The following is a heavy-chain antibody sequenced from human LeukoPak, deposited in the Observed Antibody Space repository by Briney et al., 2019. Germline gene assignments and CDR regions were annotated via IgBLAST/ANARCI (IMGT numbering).Heavy chain of an antibody. CDR3: ASGTYLYYFDY. Sequence: PGGSLRLSCAASGFTFSRYGMHWVRQAPGKGLEWVAVISFDGSDKYYADPVKGRFTISRDNSKNTLFLQMSSLRAEDTAVYYCASGTYLYYFDYWGQGTLVTVSS. J-gene: IGHJ4*02. D-gene: IGHD1-26*01. CDR1: GFTFSRYG. V-gene: IGHV3-30*03. CDR2: ISFDGSDK.